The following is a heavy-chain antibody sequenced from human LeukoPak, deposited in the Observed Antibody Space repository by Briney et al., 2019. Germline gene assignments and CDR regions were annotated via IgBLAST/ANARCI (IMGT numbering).Heavy chain of an antibody. Sequence: GSLRLSCAASGFTFSSYGMHWVRQPPGKGLEWIGSIYYSGSTYYNPSLKSRVTISVDTSKNQFSLKLSSVTAADTAVYYCARRGGSSGWYYFDYWGQGTLVTVSS. V-gene: IGHV4-39*01. D-gene: IGHD6-19*01. CDR2: IYYSGST. CDR3: ARRGGSSGWYYFDY. CDR1: GFTFSSYG. J-gene: IGHJ4*02.